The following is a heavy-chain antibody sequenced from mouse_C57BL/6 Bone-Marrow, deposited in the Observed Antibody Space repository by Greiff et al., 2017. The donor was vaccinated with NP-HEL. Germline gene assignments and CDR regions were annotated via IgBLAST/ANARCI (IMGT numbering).Heavy chain of an antibody. V-gene: IGHV5-2*03. CDR1: EYEFPSHD. CDR2: INSDGGST. Sequence: EVMLVESGGGLVQPGESLKLSCESNEYEFPSHDMSWVRQTPEKRLELVAAINSDGGSTYYPDTMERRFIITRDNTKKTLYLQMSSLRYEGTALYYCESRLRRYFEVWGTGTTVTVSS. CDR3: ESRLRRYFEV. D-gene: IGHD2-12*01. J-gene: IGHJ1*03.